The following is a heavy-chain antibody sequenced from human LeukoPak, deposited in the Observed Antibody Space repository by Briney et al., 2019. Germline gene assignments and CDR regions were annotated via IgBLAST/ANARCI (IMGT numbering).Heavy chain of an antibody. CDR1: GFTVNTNY. CDR3: ARDSVGATNYFDY. J-gene: IGHJ4*02. D-gene: IGHD1-26*01. CDR2: IYRDDTT. V-gene: IGHV3-53*05. Sequence: GGSLRLSCAASGFTVNTNYMSWVRQAPGKGLEWVSVIYRDDTTYYADSVKGRFTISRDNSKNTLYLQMNSLRAEDTAVYYCARDSVGATNYFDYWGQGTLVTVSS.